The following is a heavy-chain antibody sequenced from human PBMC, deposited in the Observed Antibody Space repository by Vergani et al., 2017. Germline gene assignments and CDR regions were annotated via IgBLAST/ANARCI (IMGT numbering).Heavy chain of an antibody. D-gene: IGHD1-14*01. CDR1: GFSFSDHY. Sequence: QVQLVESGGGLVKPGGSLRLSCAASGFSFSDHYMTWIRQAPGKGLEWVSYISNSGNTIEYAGSVKGRFSISRDNAKSSLFLQMDSLSADDTAVYFCARMGTWAFDIWGQGTVVTVSS. CDR2: ISNSGNTI. CDR3: ARMGTWAFDI. V-gene: IGHV3-11*01. J-gene: IGHJ3*02.